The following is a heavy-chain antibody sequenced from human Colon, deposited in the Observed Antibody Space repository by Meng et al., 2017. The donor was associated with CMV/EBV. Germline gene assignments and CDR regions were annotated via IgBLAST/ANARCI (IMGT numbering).Heavy chain of an antibody. CDR1: GFTFSNYA. CDR2: ISGSGRNT. Sequence: GESLKISCAASGFTFSNYAISWVRQAPGKGPEWVSGISGSGRNTYYLDSVRGRFTISRDNSKRTVFLQMNSLRAGDTAVYYCAKEGMPASIPYFDTWGQGTLVTVSS. CDR3: AKEGMPASIPYFDT. V-gene: IGHV3-23*01. D-gene: IGHD2-2*01. J-gene: IGHJ4*02.